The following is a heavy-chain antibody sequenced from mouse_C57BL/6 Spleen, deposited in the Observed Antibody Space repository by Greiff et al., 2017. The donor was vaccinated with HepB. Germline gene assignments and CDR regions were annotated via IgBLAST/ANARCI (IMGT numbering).Heavy chain of an antibody. J-gene: IGHJ1*03. CDR3: TTPPYGNYWYFDV. CDR1: GYTFTSYW. Sequence: EVQLQQSGTVLARPGASVKMSCKTSGYTFTSYWMHWVKQRPGQGLEWIGAIYPGNSDTSYNQKFKGKAKLTAVTSASTAYIELSSLTNEDSAVYYCTTPPYGNYWYFDVWGTGTTVTVSS. D-gene: IGHD2-1*01. V-gene: IGHV1-5*01. CDR2: IYPGNSDT.